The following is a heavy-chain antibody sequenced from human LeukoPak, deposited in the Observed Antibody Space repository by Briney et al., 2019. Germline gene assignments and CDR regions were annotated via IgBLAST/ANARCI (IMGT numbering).Heavy chain of an antibody. D-gene: IGHD4-17*01. CDR1: GFTFSSYW. Sequence: GGSLRLSCAASGFTFSSYWMHWVRQAPGKGLVWVSRINADGSRTNYADSVKGRFTISRDNDKNTLYLQMNSLRADDTAVYYCARGSVTKGYFYYMDVWGKGTTVSVSS. V-gene: IGHV3-74*01. J-gene: IGHJ6*03. CDR2: INADGSRT. CDR3: ARGSVTKGYFYYMDV.